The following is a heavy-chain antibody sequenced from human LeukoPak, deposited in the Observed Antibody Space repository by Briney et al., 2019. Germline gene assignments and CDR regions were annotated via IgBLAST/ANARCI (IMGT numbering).Heavy chain of an antibody. CDR3: ARETPSIAAVVEPFDP. V-gene: IGHV1-46*01. CDR1: GYTFTSYY. Sequence: GASVKVSCKASGYTFTSYYMHWVRQAPGQGLEWMGIINPSGGSTSYAQKFQGRVTMTRNTSISTAYMELSSLRSEDTAVYYCARETPSIAAVVEPFDPWGQGTLVTVSS. CDR2: INPSGGST. D-gene: IGHD6-13*01. J-gene: IGHJ5*02.